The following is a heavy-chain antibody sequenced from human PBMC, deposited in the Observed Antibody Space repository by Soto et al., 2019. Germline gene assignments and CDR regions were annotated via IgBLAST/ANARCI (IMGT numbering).Heavy chain of an antibody. Sequence: SETLSLTCTVSGVSISSGDYYWSWIRQTPGKGLEWIGYIYYSGSTYYNPSLKSRVTISVDTSKNQFSLKLSSVTAADTAVYYCARHWVRYYYDSSGYAWGQGTRVTVSS. V-gene: IGHV4-39*01. J-gene: IGHJ4*02. D-gene: IGHD3-22*01. CDR3: ARHWVRYYYDSSGYA. CDR2: IYYSGST. CDR1: GVSISSGDYY.